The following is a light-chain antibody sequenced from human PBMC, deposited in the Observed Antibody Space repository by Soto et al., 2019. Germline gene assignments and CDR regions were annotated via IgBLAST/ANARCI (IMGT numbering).Light chain of an antibody. CDR3: QQFNNLPYT. CDR2: DVS. CDR1: QDITTF. V-gene: IGKV1-33*01. J-gene: IGKJ2*01. Sequence: DIQMTQSPSSLSASVGDRVTISCQASQDITTFLNWYQQKPGKAPRLLICDVSNLETGVPSRFSGSGSGTDFSLTTTSLQPEDIATYYCQQFNNLPYTFGQGTKLEIK.